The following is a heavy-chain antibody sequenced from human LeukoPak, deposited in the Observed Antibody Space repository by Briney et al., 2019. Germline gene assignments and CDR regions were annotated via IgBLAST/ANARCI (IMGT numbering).Heavy chain of an antibody. J-gene: IGHJ4*02. V-gene: IGHV4-4*07. CDR1: GGSISSYY. CDR2: IYTSGST. Sequence: PSETLSLTCSVSGGSISSYYWSWIRQPAGKGLEWIGRIYTSGSTNYNPPLKSRVTMSVDTSKNQFSLKLNSVTAADTAVYYCARDAGGSGSYYSRLDYWGQGTLVIVPS. CDR3: ARDAGGSGSYYSRLDY. D-gene: IGHD3-10*01.